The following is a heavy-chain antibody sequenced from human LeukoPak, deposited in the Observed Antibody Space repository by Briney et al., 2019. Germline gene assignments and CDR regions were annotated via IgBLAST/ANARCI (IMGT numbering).Heavy chain of an antibody. J-gene: IGHJ6*03. Sequence: GGTLRLSCAASGFTFSSYWMHWVRQAPGKGLVWVSRINSDGSTTSSADSVKGRVTISRDNAKNTVYLQMNSLRAEDTAVYYCARETQWLVHHMDVWGKGTTVTVSS. D-gene: IGHD6-19*01. V-gene: IGHV3-74*01. CDR2: INSDGSTT. CDR3: ARETQWLVHHMDV. CDR1: GFTFSSYW.